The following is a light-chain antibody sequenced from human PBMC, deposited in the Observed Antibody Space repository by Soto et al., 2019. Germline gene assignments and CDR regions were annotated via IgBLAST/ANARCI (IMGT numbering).Light chain of an antibody. V-gene: IGKV2-24*01. CDR3: TQATHFPRS. Sequence: DDVMNQTPLSSPATLGQPASISCRSSQSLVHSDGNTYLSWLQQRPGQPPSLLIYKISNRFSGVPDRLSGRGAGTEFTVEISRVEAEDVGVYYCTQATHFPRSVGQGPKMEIK. J-gene: IGKJ1*01. CDR1: QSLVHSDGNTY. CDR2: KIS.